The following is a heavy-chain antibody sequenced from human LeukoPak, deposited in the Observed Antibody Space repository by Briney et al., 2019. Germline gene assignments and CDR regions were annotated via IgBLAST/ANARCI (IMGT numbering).Heavy chain of an antibody. CDR3: ARSQRSITYYDFWSGYYSGYWFDP. J-gene: IGHJ5*02. D-gene: IGHD3-3*01. CDR1: GGSISSYY. Sequence: SETLSLTCTVSGGSISSYYWSWIRQPPGKGLEWIGYIYYSGSTNYNPSLKSRVTISVDTSKNQFSLKLSSVTAADTAVYYCARSQRSITYYDFWSGYYSGYWFDPWGQGTLVTASS. CDR2: IYYSGST. V-gene: IGHV4-59*01.